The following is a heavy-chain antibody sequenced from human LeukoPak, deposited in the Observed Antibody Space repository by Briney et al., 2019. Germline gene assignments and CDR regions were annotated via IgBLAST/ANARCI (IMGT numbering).Heavy chain of an antibody. V-gene: IGHV4-39*07. D-gene: IGHD6-13*01. Sequence: PSETLSLTCTVSGGSIIISSYYWGWIRQPPGRGLEWIGSIYYSGSTYYNPSLKSRVTISVDTSKNQFSLNLRSVTAADTAVYYCARHPAYSRHPDHFDLWGRGTLVTVSS. CDR3: ARHPAYSRHPDHFDL. CDR2: IYYSGST. CDR1: GGSIIISSYY. J-gene: IGHJ2*01.